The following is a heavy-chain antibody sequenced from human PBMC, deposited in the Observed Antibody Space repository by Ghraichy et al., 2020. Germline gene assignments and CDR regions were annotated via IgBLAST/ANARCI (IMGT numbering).Heavy chain of an antibody. CDR3: ARVGNRQVGATYGHLDY. CDR2: IIPIFGTA. CDR1: GATVSSYA. J-gene: IGHJ4*02. Sequence: SVKVSCKASGATVSSYAISWVRQSPRQGLEWMGGIIPIFGTANYAQKFQGRVTITADKSTSTAYMELSSLRSEDTAVYYCARVGNRQVGATYGHLDYWGQGTLVTVSS. D-gene: IGHD1-26*01. V-gene: IGHV1-69*06.